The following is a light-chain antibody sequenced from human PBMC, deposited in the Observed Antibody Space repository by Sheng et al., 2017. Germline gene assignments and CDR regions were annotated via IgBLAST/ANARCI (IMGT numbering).Light chain of an antibody. V-gene: IGKV1-5*03. J-gene: IGKJ1*01. CDR1: QFISIW. CDR3: QQHDSSWT. Sequence: DIQMTQSPSTLSASVGDRVTITCRASQFISIWLAWYQQKPGKAPKLLISKASDLEPGVPSRFSGSRSGTEFTLTISSLQPDDFATYYCQQHDSSWTFGQGTRVEMK. CDR2: KAS.